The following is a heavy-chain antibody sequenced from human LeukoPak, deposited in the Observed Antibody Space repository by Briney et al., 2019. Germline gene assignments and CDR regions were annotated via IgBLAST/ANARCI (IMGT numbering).Heavy chain of an antibody. CDR3: AKDTKAYYYGSGGFNWFDP. J-gene: IGHJ5*02. CDR2: IRYDGSNK. V-gene: IGHV3-30*02. D-gene: IGHD3-10*01. CDR1: GFTFSSYG. Sequence: GGSLRLSCAASGFTFSSYGMHWVRQAPGKGLEWVAFIRYDGSNKYYADSVKGRFTISRDNSKNTLYLQMNSLRAEDTAVYYCAKDTKAYYYGSGGFNWFDPWGQGTLVTVSS.